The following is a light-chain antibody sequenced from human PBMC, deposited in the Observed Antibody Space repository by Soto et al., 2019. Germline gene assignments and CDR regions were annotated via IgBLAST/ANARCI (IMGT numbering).Light chain of an antibody. CDR2: NAF. J-gene: IGKJ3*01. CDR1: QSVSSY. CDR3: QQRNNWSFTS. V-gene: IGKV3-11*01. Sequence: EILLTQSPSTLSLSTGERATLSCRASQSVSSYLAWYQQKPGQAPRLLMNNAFNRATGVPARFSGSGSGTDFTLTISSREPEDFAVYYCQQRNNWSFTSFGPGTKVDIK.